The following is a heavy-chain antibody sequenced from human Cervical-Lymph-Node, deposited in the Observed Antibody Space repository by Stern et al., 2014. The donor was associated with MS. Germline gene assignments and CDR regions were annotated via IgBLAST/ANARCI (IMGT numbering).Heavy chain of an antibody. V-gene: IGHV3-48*02. CDR1: GLTFSSYS. D-gene: IGHD2-21*02. J-gene: IGHJ4*02. CDR2: ISGSSRAI. Sequence: EVQLLESGGGVVQPGGSLRLSCAASGLTFSSYSMNWVRQAPGKGLEWISYISGSSRAIYYADSVKGRFTISRDNAKKSLFLQMNSLRDEDTAVYYCVRDSVVVTAAVPFDYWGQGILVTVSS. CDR3: VRDSVVVTAAVPFDY.